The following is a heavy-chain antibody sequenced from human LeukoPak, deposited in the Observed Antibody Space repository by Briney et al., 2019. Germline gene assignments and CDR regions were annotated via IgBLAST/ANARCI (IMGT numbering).Heavy chain of an antibody. D-gene: IGHD4-11*01. J-gene: IGHJ4*02. CDR3: ARSVPDYTRFDY. CDR1: GFTFSDYA. V-gene: IGHV3-23*01. Sequence: PGGSLRLSCVASGFTFSDYAMNWVRQAPGKGLEWVSTFKTNSGQVYYAKSVRGRFTISRDNSKSTVYLQMSSLRAEDTALYYCARSVPDYTRFDYWGQGTLVTVSS. CDR2: FKTNSGQV.